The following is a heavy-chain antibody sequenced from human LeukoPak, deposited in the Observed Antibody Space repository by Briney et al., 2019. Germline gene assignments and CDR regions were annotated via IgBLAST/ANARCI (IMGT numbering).Heavy chain of an antibody. J-gene: IGHJ4*02. CDR3: TTISTAGTSLLDY. D-gene: IGHD6-13*01. Sequence: PGGSLRLSCAASGSIFNNAWMSWVRQAPGKGLEWVGRIISKTHGGTTDYAAPVKGRFTISRDDSKDTVYLQMNSLKTEDTAVYYCTTISTAGTSLLDYWGQGTLVTVSS. CDR2: IISKTHGGTT. CDR1: GSIFNNAW. V-gene: IGHV3-15*01.